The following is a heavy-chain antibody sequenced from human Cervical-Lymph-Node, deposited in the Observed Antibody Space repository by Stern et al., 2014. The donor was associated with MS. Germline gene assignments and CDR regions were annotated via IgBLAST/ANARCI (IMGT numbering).Heavy chain of an antibody. V-gene: IGHV1-18*04. CDR2: ISAYNGKT. D-gene: IGHD5-18*01. CDR3: ARVDLVDTAMVKAPYY. CDR1: GYTFTSYG. J-gene: IGHJ4*02. Sequence: QVQLGQSGAEVKKPGASVKVSCKASGYTFTSYGISWVRQAPGQGLERMGWISAYNGKTNYAQKLQGRVTMTTDTSTSTAYMELRSLRSDDTAVYYCARVDLVDTAMVKAPYYWGQGTLVTVSS.